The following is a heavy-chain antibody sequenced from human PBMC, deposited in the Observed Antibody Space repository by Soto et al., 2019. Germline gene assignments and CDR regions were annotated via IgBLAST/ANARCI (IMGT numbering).Heavy chain of an antibody. D-gene: IGHD5-12*01. V-gene: IGHV3-33*01. CDR2: IWYDGSNK. CDR3: ARDNIVATPDAFDI. CDR1: GFTFSSYG. J-gene: IGHJ3*02. Sequence: GGSLRLSCAASGFTFSSYGMHWVRQAPGKGLEWVAVIWYDGSNKYYADSVKGRFTISRDNSKNTLYLQMNSLRAEDTAVYYWARDNIVATPDAFDIWGQGTMVTVSS.